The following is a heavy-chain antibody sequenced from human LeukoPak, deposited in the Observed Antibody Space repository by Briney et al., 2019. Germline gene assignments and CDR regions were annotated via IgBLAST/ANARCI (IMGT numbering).Heavy chain of an antibody. J-gene: IGHJ4*02. CDR2: IYWDDDK. CDR1: GFSLSTSGVG. V-gene: IGHV2-5*02. CDR3: AAGGMTMVVTPDFYFDY. D-gene: IGHD4-23*01. Sequence: SGPTLVKPTQTLTLTCTFSGFSLSTSGVGVGWIRQPPGKALEWLALIYWDDDKRYSPSLKSRLTITKDTSENQVVLTMTNMDPVDTATYYCAAGGMTMVVTPDFYFDYWGQGTLVTVSS.